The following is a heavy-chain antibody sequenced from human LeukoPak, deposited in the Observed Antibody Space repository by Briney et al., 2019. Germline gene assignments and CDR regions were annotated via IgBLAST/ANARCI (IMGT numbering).Heavy chain of an antibody. J-gene: IGHJ4*02. CDR2: IYPGDSDT. D-gene: IGHD1-26*01. V-gene: IGHV5-51*01. CDR3: ARGSLVGSTKNYFDY. CDR1: GYSFTTYW. Sequence: GESLKISCKASGYSFTTYWIGWVRQMPGKGLEWMGIIYPGDSDTRYSPSFQGQVTISADKSITTAYLQWSSLKASDTAMYYCARGSLVGSTKNYFDYWGQGTLVTVSS.